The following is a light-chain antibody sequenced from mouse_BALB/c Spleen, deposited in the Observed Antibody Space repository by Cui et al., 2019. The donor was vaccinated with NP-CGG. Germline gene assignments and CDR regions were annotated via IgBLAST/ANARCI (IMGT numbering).Light chain of an antibody. CDR1: TGAVTTSNY. CDR2: GTN. J-gene: IGLJ1*01. CDR3: ALWYSNHWV. V-gene: IGLV1*01. Sequence: QAVVTQESALTTSPGETVTLTRRSSTGAVTTSNYANWVQDKPDHLFTGLIGGTNNRAPGVPARFSGSLIGDKAALTITGAQTEDEATYFCALWYSNHWVFGGGTKLTVL.